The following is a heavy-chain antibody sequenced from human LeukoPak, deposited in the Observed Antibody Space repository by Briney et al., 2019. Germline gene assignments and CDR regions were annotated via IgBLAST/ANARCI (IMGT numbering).Heavy chain of an antibody. CDR2: ISWDGGST. J-gene: IGHJ4*02. Sequence: GGSLRLSCAASGFTFDDYAMHWVRQAPWKGLEWVSLISWDGGSTYYADSVKGRFTISRDNSKNSLYLQMNSLRAEDTALYYCAKDGTVGDSSGLFDYWGQGTLVTVSS. D-gene: IGHD6-19*01. CDR3: AKDGTVGDSSGLFDY. V-gene: IGHV3-43D*03. CDR1: GFTFDDYA.